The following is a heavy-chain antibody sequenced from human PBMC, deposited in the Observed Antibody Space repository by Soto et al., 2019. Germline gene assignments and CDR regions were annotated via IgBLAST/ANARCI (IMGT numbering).Heavy chain of an antibody. CDR1: GGSISRSTYY. J-gene: IGHJ5*02. V-gene: IGHV4-39*01. CDR3: ATQGQSVDRTGSYPNWLDP. Sequence: SETLSLTCTVSGGSISRSTYYWAWIRQPPGKGLEWIGSMYYGGSIYYNPSLRSRVTISADTSKNQFSLKLNSVTAADTAVYYCATQGQSVDRTGSYPNWLDPWGQGTLVTVSS. CDR2: MYYGGSI. D-gene: IGHD5-12*01.